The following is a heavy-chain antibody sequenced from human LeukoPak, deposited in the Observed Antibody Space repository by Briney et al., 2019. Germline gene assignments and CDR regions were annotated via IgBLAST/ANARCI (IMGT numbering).Heavy chain of an antibody. V-gene: IGHV3-48*03. D-gene: IGHD3-22*01. CDR1: VFTFRSYE. CDR2: ISSSGSTI. J-gene: IGHJ3*01. CDR3: AREGNLKYYYDSSGYAHARVGYAFDV. Sequence: GWSLTLSCLASVFTFRSYEMNWVRQAPGKGLEWVSYISSSGSTIYHPDSVKGRFTIPRDNAKNSLYLQMNSLRGEDTAVYYCAREGNLKYYYDSSGYAHARVGYAFDVGGQGTMVTVSS.